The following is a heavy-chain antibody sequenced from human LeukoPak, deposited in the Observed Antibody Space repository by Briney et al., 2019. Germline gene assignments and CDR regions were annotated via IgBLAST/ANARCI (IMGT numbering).Heavy chain of an antibody. J-gene: IGHJ3*02. CDR1: GFTFQTFG. D-gene: IGHD3-22*01. V-gene: IGHV3-23*01. CDR3: AKTDTGATMIGVDDAFDT. Sequence: QPGGSLRLSCAVSGFTFQTFGMNWVRQAPGKGLIWVSGISGSGGSTYYADSVKGRFTISRDNSKNTLFQQMNSLSVEDTAVYYCAKTDTGATMIGVDDAFDTWGQGTMVSVSS. CDR2: ISGSGGST.